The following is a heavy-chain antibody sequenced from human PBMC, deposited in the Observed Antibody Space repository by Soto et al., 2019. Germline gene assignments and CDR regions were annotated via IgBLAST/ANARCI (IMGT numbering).Heavy chain of an antibody. CDR2: ISGSGGIT. CDR1: GFPFSSYA. Sequence: GSLRLSCAASGFPFSSYAVRWVRQAPGKGLEWVSGISGSGGITYYADSVKGRFTISRDNSKNTLYLQMNSRRADDTAVYFCAKSLSAYPNYFLVSWGQGTLVTVSS. CDR3: AKSLSAYPNYFLVS. V-gene: IGHV3-23*01. D-gene: IGHD1-7*01. J-gene: IGHJ4*02.